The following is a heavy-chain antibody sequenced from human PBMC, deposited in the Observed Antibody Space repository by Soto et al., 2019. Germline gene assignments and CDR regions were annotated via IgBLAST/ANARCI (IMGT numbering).Heavy chain of an antibody. V-gene: IGHV4-59*08. Sequence: QVQLQESGPGLVKPSETLSLTCTVSGRSISNYYWSWIRQPPGKGLEWIAYFYYSGRTNYNPSLKSRLTISVDTSKNQFPPKLSSVTAADTAVYYCAGGGWRLIDYWGSGTVLTVPS. CDR3: AGGGWRLIDY. J-gene: IGHJ4*02. D-gene: IGHD2-21*02. CDR2: FYYSGRT. CDR1: GRSISNYY.